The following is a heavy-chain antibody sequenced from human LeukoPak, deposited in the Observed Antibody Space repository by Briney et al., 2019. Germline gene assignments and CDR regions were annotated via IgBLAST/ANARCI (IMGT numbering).Heavy chain of an antibody. V-gene: IGHV3-30*04. J-gene: IGHJ5*02. CDR1: GFTFSSYA. CDR3: ARGGIPLNPYRPAVAGTRPFDP. Sequence: GGSLRLSCAASGFTFSSYAMHWVRQAPGKGLEWVAVISYDGSNKYYADSVKGRFTVSRDNSKNTLYLQMNSLRAEDTAVYYCARGGIPLNPYRPAVAGTRPFDPWGQGTLVTVSS. D-gene: IGHD6-19*01. CDR2: ISYDGSNK.